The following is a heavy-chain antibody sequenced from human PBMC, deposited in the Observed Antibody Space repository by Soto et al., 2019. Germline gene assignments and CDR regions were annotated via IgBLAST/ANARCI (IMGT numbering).Heavy chain of an antibody. Sequence: PSQTLSLTCAISGDSVSSNSAAWNWIRQSPSRGLEWLGRTYYRSKWYNDYAVSVKSRITINPDTSKNQFSLQLNSVTPEDTAVYYCARDGSGYYDSSGYYLFDYWGQGTLVTVSS. CDR3: ARDGSGYYDSSGYYLFDY. CDR1: GDSVSSNSAA. J-gene: IGHJ4*02. CDR2: TYYRSKWYN. D-gene: IGHD3-22*01. V-gene: IGHV6-1*01.